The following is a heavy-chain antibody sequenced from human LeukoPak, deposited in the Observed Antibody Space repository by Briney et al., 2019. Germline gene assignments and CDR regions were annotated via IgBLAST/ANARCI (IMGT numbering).Heavy chain of an antibody. CDR3: AAATGHYYYYGMDV. Sequence: GGSLRLSCAASGFTSSSYSMNWVRQAPGKGLEWVSSISTTSSYIYYADSMKGRFTISRDNAKNSLYLQMSSLRAEDTAVYYCAAATGHYYYYGMDVWGQGTTVTVSS. CDR2: ISTTSSYI. J-gene: IGHJ6*02. V-gene: IGHV3-21*01. CDR1: GFTSSSYS. D-gene: IGHD6-13*01.